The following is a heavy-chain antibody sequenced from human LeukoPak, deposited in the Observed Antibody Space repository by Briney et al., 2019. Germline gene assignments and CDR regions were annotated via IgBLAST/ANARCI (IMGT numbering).Heavy chain of an antibody. CDR2: INPNSGGT. CDR1: GYTFTGYY. CDR3: ARAGTSGYYYYYMYV. V-gene: IGHV1-2*02. Sequence: GASVKVSCKASGYTFTGYYMHWVRQAPGQGLEWMGWINPNSGGTNYAQKFQGRVTMTRDTSISTAYMELSRLRSDDTAVYYCARAGTSGYYYYYMYVWGKGTTDTISS. D-gene: IGHD6-13*01. J-gene: IGHJ6*03.